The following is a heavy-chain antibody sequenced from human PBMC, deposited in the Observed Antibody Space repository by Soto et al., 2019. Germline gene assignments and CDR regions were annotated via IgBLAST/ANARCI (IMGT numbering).Heavy chain of an antibody. Sequence: QVHLQQWGAGLLKPSETLSLTCAVYGGSFSGYCWRWIRQPPGKGLAWIGEIDHGGSTNYNPSLKSRVTISVDTSKNQFSLKLSSVTAADTAVYYCARRPSYYDILTGYQYYWYFDLWGRGTLVTVSS. CDR3: ARRPSYYDILTGYQYYWYFDL. J-gene: IGHJ2*01. D-gene: IGHD3-9*01. CDR2: IDHGGST. V-gene: IGHV4-34*01. CDR1: GGSFSGYC.